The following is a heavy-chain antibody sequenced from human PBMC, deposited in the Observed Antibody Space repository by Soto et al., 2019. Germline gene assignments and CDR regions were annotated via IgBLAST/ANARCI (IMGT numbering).Heavy chain of an antibody. J-gene: IGHJ4*02. CDR2: IYYSGST. CDR1: GGSISSSSYY. D-gene: IGHD6-13*01. V-gene: IGHV4-39*01. Sequence: QLQLQESGPGLVKPSETLSLTCTVSGGSISSSSYYWGWIRQPPGKGLEWIGSIYYSGSTYYNPSLKSRVTISVDTSKNPFSLKLSSVTAADPAVYYCARRGSSSWYGYWGQGTLVTVSS. CDR3: ARRGSSSWYGY.